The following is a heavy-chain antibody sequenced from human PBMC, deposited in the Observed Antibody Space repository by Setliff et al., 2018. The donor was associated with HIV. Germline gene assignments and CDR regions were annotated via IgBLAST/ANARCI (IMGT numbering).Heavy chain of an antibody. CDR1: GETFSGYY. V-gene: IGHV4-39*01. Sequence: SETLSLTCAVYGETFSGYYWGWIRQPPGKGLVWIGSIYYSGSTYYNPSLKSRVTISVDTSNNQFSLKLSSVTAADTAVYYCARHRDSSGWYGDYYYYMDVWGKGTTVTVSS. CDR3: ARHRDSSGWYGDYYYYMDV. CDR2: IYYSGST. J-gene: IGHJ6*03. D-gene: IGHD6-19*01.